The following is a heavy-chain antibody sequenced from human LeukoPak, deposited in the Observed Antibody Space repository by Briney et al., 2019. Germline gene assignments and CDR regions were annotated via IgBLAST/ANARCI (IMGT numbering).Heavy chain of an antibody. V-gene: IGHV1-69*04. CDR3: ARASNIAALSD. Sequence: ASVKVSCKASGGTFSSYAISWVRPAPGQGRAWMGRIIPILGIANYAQKFQGRVTITADKSTSTAYMELSSLRSEDTAVYYCARASNIAALSDWGQGTLVTVSS. J-gene: IGHJ4*02. CDR2: IIPILGIA. CDR1: GGTFSSYA. D-gene: IGHD6-6*01.